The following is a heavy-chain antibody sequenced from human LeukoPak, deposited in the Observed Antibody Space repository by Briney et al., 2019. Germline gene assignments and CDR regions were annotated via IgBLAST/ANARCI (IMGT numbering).Heavy chain of an antibody. CDR2: IGGSGGST. D-gene: IGHD4-11*01. CDR3: AKAGWWVDSNYDY. J-gene: IGHJ4*02. V-gene: IGHV3-23*01. CDR1: GFTFSSYA. Sequence: PGGSLRLSCAASGFTFSSYAMSWVRQAPGKGLEWVSAIGGSGGSTYYADSVKGRFTISRDNSKNTLYLQMNSLRAEDTAVYYCAKAGWWVDSNYDYWGQGTLVTVSS.